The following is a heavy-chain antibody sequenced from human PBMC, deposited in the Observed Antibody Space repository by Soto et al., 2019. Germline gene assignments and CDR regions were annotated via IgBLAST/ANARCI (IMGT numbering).Heavy chain of an antibody. Sequence: QVQLVQSGAEVKKPGASVKVSCKASGYTFTSYGIPWVRQAPGQRLEWMGWINAGNGNTKYSQKFQGRVTITRDTSASTAYMELSSLRSEDTSVDSCARSSGWYYVDYWGQGTRVTVSS. CDR1: GYTFTSYG. V-gene: IGHV1-3*01. D-gene: IGHD3-22*01. CDR3: ARSSGWYYVDY. CDR2: INAGNGNT. J-gene: IGHJ4*02.